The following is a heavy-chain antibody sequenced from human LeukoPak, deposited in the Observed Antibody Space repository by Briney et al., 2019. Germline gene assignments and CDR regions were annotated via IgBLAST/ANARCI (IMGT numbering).Heavy chain of an antibody. D-gene: IGHD1-14*01. Sequence: ASVKVSCKASGYTFITYAMHWVRQAPGQRLEWMGWINAGNGNTKYSQRFQGRVTITRDTSASTAYMELSSLRSEDTAVYYCATGTQGYYYYGMDVWGQGTTVTVSS. J-gene: IGHJ6*02. V-gene: IGHV1-3*01. CDR1: GYTFITYA. CDR3: ATGTQGYYYYGMDV. CDR2: INAGNGNT.